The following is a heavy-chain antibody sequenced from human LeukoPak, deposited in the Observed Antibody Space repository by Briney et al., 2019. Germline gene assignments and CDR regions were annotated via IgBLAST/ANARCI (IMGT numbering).Heavy chain of an antibody. CDR2: IYYSGST. V-gene: IGHV4-39*07. Sequence: PSETLSLTCTVSGGSISSSSYYWGWIRQPPGKGLEWIGSIYYSGSTYYNPSLKSRVTISVDTSKNQFSLKLSSVTAADTAVYHCARCQNYALRTRLNWFDPWGQGTLVTVSS. J-gene: IGHJ5*02. D-gene: IGHD1-7*01. CDR3: ARCQNYALRTRLNWFDP. CDR1: GGSISSSSYY.